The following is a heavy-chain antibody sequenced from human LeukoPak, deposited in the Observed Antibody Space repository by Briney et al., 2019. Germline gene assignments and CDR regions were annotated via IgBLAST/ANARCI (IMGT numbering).Heavy chain of an antibody. CDR2: INSEGRST. Sequence: GGSLRLSCAASGFTFSSYWMHWVRQAPGKGLVWVSRINSEGRSTSYADSVKGRFTISRDNAKNTLYLQMNSLRAEDTAVYYCARSGHIAAAGTAMDYWGQGTLVTVSS. V-gene: IGHV3-74*01. D-gene: IGHD6-13*01. J-gene: IGHJ4*02. CDR1: GFTFSSYW. CDR3: ARSGHIAAAGTAMDY.